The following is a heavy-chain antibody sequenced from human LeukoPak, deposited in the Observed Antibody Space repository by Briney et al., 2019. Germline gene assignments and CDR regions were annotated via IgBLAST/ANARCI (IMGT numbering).Heavy chain of an antibody. Sequence: SETLSLTCAVYGGSFSGYYWSWIRQPPGKGLEWIGEINHSGSTHYNPSLKSRVTISVDTSKNQFSLKLSSVTAADTAVYYCARGRAPYAWGQGTLVTVSS. D-gene: IGHD2-2*01. V-gene: IGHV4-34*01. J-gene: IGHJ5*02. CDR2: INHSGST. CDR3: ARGRAPYA. CDR1: GGSFSGYY.